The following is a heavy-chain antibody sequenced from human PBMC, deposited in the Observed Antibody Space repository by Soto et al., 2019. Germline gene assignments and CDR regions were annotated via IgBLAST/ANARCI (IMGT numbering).Heavy chain of an antibody. CDR3: ARGRRGVVVPAARDGCFDY. D-gene: IGHD2-2*01. J-gene: IGHJ4*02. CDR2: INHRGST. CDR1: GGSFSGYY. V-gene: IGHV4-34*01. Sequence: QVQLQQWGAGLLKPSETLSLTCAVYGGSFSGYYWSWIRQPPGKGLEWIGEINHRGSTNYNPSLKSRVTISVDTSKNQFSLKLSSVTAADTAVYYCARGRRGVVVPAARDGCFDYWGQGTLVTVSS.